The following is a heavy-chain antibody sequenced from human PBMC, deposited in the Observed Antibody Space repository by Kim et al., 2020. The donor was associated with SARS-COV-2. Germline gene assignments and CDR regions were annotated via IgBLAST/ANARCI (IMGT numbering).Heavy chain of an antibody. J-gene: IGHJ4*02. CDR3: ASDTATHLWFGERYFDY. V-gene: IGHV4-39*07. Sequence: SETLSLTCTVSGGSISSSSYYWGWIRQPPGKGLEWIGSIYYSGSTYYNPSLKSRVTISVDTSKNQFSLKLSSVTAADTAVYYCASDTATHLWFGERYFDYWGQGTLVTVSS. CDR1: GGSISSSSYY. D-gene: IGHD3-10*01. CDR2: IYYSGST.